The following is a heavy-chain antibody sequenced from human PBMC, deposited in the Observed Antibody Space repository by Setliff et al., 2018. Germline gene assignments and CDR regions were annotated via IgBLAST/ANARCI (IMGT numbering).Heavy chain of an antibody. CDR3: ARHKSNGSGSYPSLYMDV. V-gene: IGHV4-39*01. CDR2: IYYSGST. CDR1: GGSISSGNYC. Sequence: SETLSLTCRVSGGSISSGNYCWGLIRQPPGKGLEWVATIYYSGSTYSNPSLKSRLIISVDAPDNQFSVKLSSVTAADTAVYYCARHKSNGSGSYPSLYMDVWGKGIMVTVSS. D-gene: IGHD3-10*01. J-gene: IGHJ6*03.